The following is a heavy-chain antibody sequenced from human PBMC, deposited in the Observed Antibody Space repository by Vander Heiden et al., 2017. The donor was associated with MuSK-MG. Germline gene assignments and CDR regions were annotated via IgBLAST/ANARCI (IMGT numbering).Heavy chain of an antibody. CDR1: GLTVSSSP. V-gene: IGHV3-66*01. J-gene: IGHJ4*01. CDR3: AIGGF. D-gene: IGHD3-10*01. CDR2: IHSGGST. Sequence: EVQVVESGGGLVQPGGSLRLSCAASGLTVSSSPMTWVRQAPGRGLEWVSVIHSGGSTYYTDSVKDRFTISRDNSKKTLYLQMNSLRAEDTAVYYCAIGGFWGHGTLVTVSS.